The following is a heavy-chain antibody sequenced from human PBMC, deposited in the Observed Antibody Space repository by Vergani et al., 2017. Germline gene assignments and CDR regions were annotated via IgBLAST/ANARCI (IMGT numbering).Heavy chain of an antibody. J-gene: IGHJ2*01. V-gene: IGHV3-7*01. CDR1: GFSLSRFW. Sequence: EVQLVESGGGLVQPGGSLRLFCAASGFSLSRFWLSWVRQAPEKGLEWVAHISPDGSATSYVDSVKGRFTISRDNTKNSLSLQMSGLRVEDTAVYSCVRLPSGPWNFDLWGRGTLITVSS. CDR2: ISPDGSAT. CDR3: VRLPSGPWNFDL. D-gene: IGHD6-25*01.